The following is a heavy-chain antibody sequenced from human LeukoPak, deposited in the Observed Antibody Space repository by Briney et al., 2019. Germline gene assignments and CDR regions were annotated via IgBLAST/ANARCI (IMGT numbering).Heavy chain of an antibody. CDR3: ANSGYDSDYYYYYGMDV. V-gene: IGHV1-69*13. Sequence: SVKVSCKASGGTFSSYAISWVRQAPGQGLEWMGGTIPIFGTANYAQKFQGRVTITADESTSTAYMELSSLRSEDTAVYYCANSGYDSDYYYYYGMDVWGQGTTVTVSS. CDR2: TIPIFGTA. CDR1: GGTFSSYA. D-gene: IGHD5-12*01. J-gene: IGHJ6*02.